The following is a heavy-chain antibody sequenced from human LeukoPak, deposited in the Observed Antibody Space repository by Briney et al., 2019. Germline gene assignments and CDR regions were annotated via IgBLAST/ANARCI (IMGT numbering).Heavy chain of an antibody. CDR2: ISSSSSYI. CDR1: GFTFSSYS. J-gene: IGHJ6*03. V-gene: IGHV3-21*01. D-gene: IGHD2-2*01. CDR3: ARDGEYCSSTSCYRGVGYYYYYMDV. Sequence: GSLRLSCAASGFTFSSYSMNWVRQAPGKGLEWVSSISSSSSYIYYADSVKGRFTISRDNAKNSLYLQMNSLRAEDTAVYYCARDGEYCSSTSCYRGVGYYYYYMDVWGKGTTVTVSS.